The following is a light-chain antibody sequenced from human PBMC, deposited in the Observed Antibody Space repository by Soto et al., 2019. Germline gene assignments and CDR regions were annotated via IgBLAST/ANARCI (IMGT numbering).Light chain of an antibody. Sequence: EIVMTQSPATLSVSPGERATVSCRASQSVSSNLAWYQQKPGQAPRLLIYGASTRATGIRARFSGSGSGTEFTLTISSLQSEDFAVYYCQQYNNWGTFGQGTKVELK. V-gene: IGKV3-15*01. CDR2: GAS. CDR1: QSVSSN. J-gene: IGKJ1*01. CDR3: QQYNNWGT.